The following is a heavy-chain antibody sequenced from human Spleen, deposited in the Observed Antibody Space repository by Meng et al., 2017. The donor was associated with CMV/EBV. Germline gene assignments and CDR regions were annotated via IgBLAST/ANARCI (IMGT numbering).Heavy chain of an antibody. J-gene: IGHJ5*02. CDR2: IIPILGIA. Sequence: ASGGTFSSYGITWVRHAPGQGLEWMGRIIPILGIANYAQKFQGRVTITADKSTSTAYMELSSLRSEDTAVYYCANRPSSTNTNWFDPWGQGTLVTVSS. D-gene: IGHD2-2*01. CDR3: ANRPSSTNTNWFDP. CDR1: GGTFSSYG. V-gene: IGHV1-69*04.